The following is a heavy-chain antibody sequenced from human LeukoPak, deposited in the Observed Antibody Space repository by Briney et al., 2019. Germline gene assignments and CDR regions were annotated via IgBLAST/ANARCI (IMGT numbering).Heavy chain of an antibody. Sequence: ASVKVSCKASGFTFTRSAMQWVRQARGQRLEWIGWIVVGSGNTKYAQKFQERVTITRDMSTGTAYMGLSSLRSEDTAVCYCAASGFGFGELPSYFYYYMDVWGKGTTVTISS. CDR3: AASGFGFGELPSYFYYYMDV. CDR1: GFTFTRSA. J-gene: IGHJ6*03. V-gene: IGHV1-58*02. CDR2: IVVGSGNT. D-gene: IGHD3-10*01.